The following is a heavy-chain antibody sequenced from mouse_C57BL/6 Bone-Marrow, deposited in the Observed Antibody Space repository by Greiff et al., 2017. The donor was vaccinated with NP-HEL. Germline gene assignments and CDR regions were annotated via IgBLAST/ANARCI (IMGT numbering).Heavy chain of an antibody. V-gene: IGHV1-80*01. CDR1: GYAFSSYW. CDR2: IYPGDGDT. J-gene: IGHJ3*01. D-gene: IGHD1-1*01. CDR3: TTERGTDGSSPAWFAY. Sequence: VQLQQSGAELVKPGASVKISCKASGYAFSSYWMNWVKQRPGKGLEWIGQIYPGDGDTNYNGKFKGKATLTADKSSSTAYMQLSSLTSEDSAVYYCTTERGTDGSSPAWFAYWGQGTLVTVSA.